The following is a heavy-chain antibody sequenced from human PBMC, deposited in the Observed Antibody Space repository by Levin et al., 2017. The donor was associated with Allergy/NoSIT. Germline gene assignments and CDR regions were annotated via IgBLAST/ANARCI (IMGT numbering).Heavy chain of an antibody. Sequence: QTLSLTCTFSGFSLSTSGVGVGWIRQSPGKALEWLALIYWDDDKRYSPSLKSRLTITKDTSTNQVVLTMTDMDPVATATYYCTRRSWDYYERSGYPLFDPWGQGTLVTVSS. CDR2: IYWDDDK. CDR3: TRRSWDYYERSGYPLFDP. V-gene: IGHV2-5*02. D-gene: IGHD3-22*01. J-gene: IGHJ5*02. CDR1: GFSLSTSGVG.